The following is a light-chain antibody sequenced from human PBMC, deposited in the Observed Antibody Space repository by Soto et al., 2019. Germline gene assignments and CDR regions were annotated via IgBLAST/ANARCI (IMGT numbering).Light chain of an antibody. J-gene: IGKJ5*01. CDR1: QTINNN. CDR3: QQTYITPLT. Sequence: DIQMTQSPSSLSASVGDRVTISCRTSQTINNNLNWYQQRPGKAPNLLIYSSSSLLSGVPPRFSGSGSGTDFTLTISSLQPEDFATYYCQQTYITPLTFGQGTRLDI. V-gene: IGKV1-39*01. CDR2: SSS.